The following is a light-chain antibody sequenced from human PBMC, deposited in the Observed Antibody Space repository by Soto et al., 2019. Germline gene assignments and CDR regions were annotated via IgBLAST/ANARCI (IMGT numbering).Light chain of an antibody. CDR2: DVA. J-gene: IGKJ4*01. Sequence: DIQMTQSPSTLSASVGDRVTITCRASQSIDRWLAWYQQRPGRAPKLLIYDVANLETGVPSRFSGSGSETEFTLTISSLQSDDFAIYYSQQHNSYPLTFVGGT. CDR1: QSIDRW. V-gene: IGKV1-5*01. CDR3: QQHNSYPLT.